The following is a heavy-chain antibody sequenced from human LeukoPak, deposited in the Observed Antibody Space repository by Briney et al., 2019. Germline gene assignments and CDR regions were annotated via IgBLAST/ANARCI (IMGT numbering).Heavy chain of an antibody. Sequence: SETLSLTCTVSGGSISSSSYYWGWIRQPPGKGLEWIGSIYYSGSTNYNPSLKSRVTISVDTSKNQFSLKLSSVTAADTAVYYCASGCHGYCGGHRSRDWFDSWGQGTQVTVSS. V-gene: IGHV4-39*07. J-gene: IGHJ5*01. CDR3: ASGCHGYCGGHRSRDWFDS. CDR2: IYYSGST. D-gene: IGHD2-21*01. CDR1: GGSISSSSYY.